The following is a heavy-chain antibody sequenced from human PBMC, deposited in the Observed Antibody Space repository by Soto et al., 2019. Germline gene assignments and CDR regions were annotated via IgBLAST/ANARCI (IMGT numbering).Heavy chain of an antibody. V-gene: IGHV4-59*12. CDR2: IYYSGST. CDR1: GGSISSYY. D-gene: IGHD5-18*01. CDR3: ARDYGYSFSYYYGMDV. Sequence: SETLSLTCTVSGGSISSYYWSWIRQPPGKGLEWIGYIYYSGSTNYNPSLKSRVTISVDTSKNQFSLKLSSVTAADTAVYYCARDYGYSFSYYYGMDVWGQGTTVTVSS. J-gene: IGHJ6*02.